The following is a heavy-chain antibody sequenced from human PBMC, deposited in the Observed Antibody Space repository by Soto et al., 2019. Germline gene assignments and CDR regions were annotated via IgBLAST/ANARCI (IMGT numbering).Heavy chain of an antibody. Sequence: CETHSLTCTVAGGSISSSSYCWGWIRQPPGKGLEWIGSIYYSGSTYYNPSLKSRVTISVDTSKNQFSLKLSSVTAADTAVYYCARQFDSDTSGYYYAYWGQGTLVTVSS. CDR2: IYYSGST. J-gene: IGHJ4*02. V-gene: IGHV4-39*01. CDR1: GGSISSSSYC. D-gene: IGHD3-22*01. CDR3: ARQFDSDTSGYYYAY.